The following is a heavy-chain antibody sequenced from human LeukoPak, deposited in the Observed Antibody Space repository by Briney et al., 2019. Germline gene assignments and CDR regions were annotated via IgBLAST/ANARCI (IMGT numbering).Heavy chain of an antibody. D-gene: IGHD6-19*01. CDR2: IYYSGST. V-gene: IGHV4-31*03. J-gene: IGHJ4*02. CDR1: GGSISSGGYY. CDR3: ARGNRSSGWFFDY. Sequence: SETLSLTCTVSGGSISSGGYYWSWIRQHPGKGLEWIGYIYYSGSTYYNPSLKSRVTISVDTSKNQFSLKLSSVTAADTAVYYCARGNRSSGWFFDYWGQGTLVTVSS.